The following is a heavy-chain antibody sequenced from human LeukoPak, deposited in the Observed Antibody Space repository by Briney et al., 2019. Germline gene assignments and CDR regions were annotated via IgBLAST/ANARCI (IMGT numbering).Heavy chain of an antibody. CDR2: ISSSGSTI. J-gene: IGHJ3*02. Sequence: GGSLRLSCAASGFTFSSYEMNWVRQAPGKGLEWVSYISSSGSTIYYADSVKGRFTISRDNAKNSLYLQMNSLRAEDTAVYYCARELIPYDSSGYGDAFDIWGQGTMVTVSS. D-gene: IGHD3-22*01. CDR1: GFTFSSYE. V-gene: IGHV3-48*03. CDR3: ARELIPYDSSGYGDAFDI.